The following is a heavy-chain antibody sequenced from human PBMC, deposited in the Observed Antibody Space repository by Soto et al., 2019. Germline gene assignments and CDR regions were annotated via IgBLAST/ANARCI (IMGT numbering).Heavy chain of an antibody. Sequence: QVQLQESGPGLVKPSGTLSLTCRVSGGSINSSNWWTWVRQPPGKGLEWIGEVHQSGNINHNPSLKSRLTMSIDKSKNQFSLMLSSVTAADTAVYYCARSREEVTTAEIDYWGQGVLVTVSS. CDR2: VHQSGNI. CDR3: ARSREEVTTAEIDY. V-gene: IGHV4-4*02. D-gene: IGHD4-17*01. CDR1: GGSINSSNW. J-gene: IGHJ4*02.